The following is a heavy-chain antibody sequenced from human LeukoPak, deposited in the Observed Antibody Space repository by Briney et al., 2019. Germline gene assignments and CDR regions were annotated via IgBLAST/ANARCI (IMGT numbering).Heavy chain of an antibody. CDR3: ARFTSTLTMDY. V-gene: IGHV4-39*01. CDR2: IYYSGNT. J-gene: IGHJ4*02. CDR1: GASIISTSYY. Sequence: PPETLSLTCTVSGASIISTSYYWGWIRQPPGKGLEWIGSIYYSGNTYYNPSLKSRVTISVDTSKNQFSLKLSSVTATDTAVYYCARFTSTLTMDYWGQGTLVTVSS.